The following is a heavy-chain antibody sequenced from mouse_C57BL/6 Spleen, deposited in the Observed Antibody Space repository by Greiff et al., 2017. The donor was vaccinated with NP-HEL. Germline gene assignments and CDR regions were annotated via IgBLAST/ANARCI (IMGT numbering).Heavy chain of an antibody. CDR1: GFTFNTYA. V-gene: IGHV10-3*01. CDR2: IRSKSSNYAT. CDR3: VRDEDYYGVEGFAY. J-gene: IGHJ3*01. D-gene: IGHD1-1*01. Sequence: EAGGGLVQPKGSLKLSCAASGFTFNTYAMHWVRQAPGKGLEWVARIRSKSSNYATYYADSVKDRFTISRDDSQSMLYLQMNNLKTEDTAMYYCVRDEDYYGVEGFAYWGQGTLVTVSA.